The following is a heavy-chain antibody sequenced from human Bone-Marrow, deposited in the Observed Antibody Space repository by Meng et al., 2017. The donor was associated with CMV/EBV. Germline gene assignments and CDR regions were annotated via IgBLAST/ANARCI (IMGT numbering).Heavy chain of an antibody. J-gene: IGHJ6*02. CDR2: IFSNDEK. Sequence: SGPTLVKPTETLTLTCTVSGFSLSNARMGVSWIRQPPGKALEWLAHIFSNDEKSYSTSLKSRLTISKDTSKSQVVLTMTNMDPVDTATYYCARIHSSGYYYYYYYGMDVWGQGPTVTVSS. V-gene: IGHV2-26*01. CDR1: GFSLSNARMG. CDR3: ARIHSSGYYYYYYYGMDV. D-gene: IGHD3-22*01.